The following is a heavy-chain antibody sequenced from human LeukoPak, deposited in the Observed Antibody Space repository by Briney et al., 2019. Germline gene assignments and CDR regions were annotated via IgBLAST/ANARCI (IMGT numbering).Heavy chain of an antibody. Sequence: GGSLRLSCAASGFTFSSYSMNWVRQAPGKGLEWVSYISSSSSTIYYVDSVKGRFTISRDNAKNSLYLQMNSLRAEDTAVYYCARGRPDAFDIWGQGTMVTVSS. CDR3: ARGRPDAFDI. J-gene: IGHJ3*02. CDR2: ISSSSSTI. V-gene: IGHV3-48*01. CDR1: GFTFSSYS.